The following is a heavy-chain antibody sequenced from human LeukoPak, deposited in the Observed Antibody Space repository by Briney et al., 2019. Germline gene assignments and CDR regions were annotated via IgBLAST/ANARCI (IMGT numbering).Heavy chain of an antibody. CDR3: ARLTSDIVATIGGY. J-gene: IGHJ4*02. CDR1: GFTFSDYY. V-gene: IGHV3-11*04. Sequence: GGSLRLSCAASGFTFSDYYMSWIRQAPGKGLEWVSYISSSGSTTYYADSVKGRFTISRDNAKNSLYLQMNSLRAEDTAVYYCARLTSDIVATIGGYWGQGTLVTVSS. CDR2: ISSSGSTT. D-gene: IGHD5-12*01.